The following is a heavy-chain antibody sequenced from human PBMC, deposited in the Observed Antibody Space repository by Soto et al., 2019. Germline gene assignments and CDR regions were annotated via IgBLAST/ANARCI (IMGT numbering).Heavy chain of an antibody. CDR3: ANPIGYSSRWYFDY. V-gene: IGHV3-30*18. CDR1: GFTFSSYG. CDR2: ISYDGSNK. J-gene: IGHJ4*02. D-gene: IGHD6-13*01. Sequence: GGSLRLSCAASGFTFSSYGMHLVRQSPGKGLEWVAVISYDGSNKYYADSVKGRFTISRDNSKNTLHLQMNSLRAEDTAVYYCANPIGYSSRWYFDYWGQGTLITVSS.